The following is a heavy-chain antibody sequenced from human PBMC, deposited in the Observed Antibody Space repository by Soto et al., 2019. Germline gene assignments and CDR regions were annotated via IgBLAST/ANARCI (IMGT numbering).Heavy chain of an antibody. CDR2: IYYSGST. Sequence: SETLSLTCTVSGGSISSGDYYWSWIRQPPGKGLEWIGYIYYSGSTYYNPSLKSRVTISVDTSKNQFSLKLSSVAAADTAVYYCARGRLRYFDWLLSWGQGTLVTVSS. V-gene: IGHV4-30-4*01. CDR3: ARGRLRYFDWLLS. J-gene: IGHJ4*02. CDR1: GGSISSGDYY. D-gene: IGHD3-9*01.